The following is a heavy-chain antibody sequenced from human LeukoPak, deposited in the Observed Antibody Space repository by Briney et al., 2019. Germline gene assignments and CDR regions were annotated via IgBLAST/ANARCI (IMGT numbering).Heavy chain of an antibody. J-gene: IGHJ4*02. CDR2: VSISSGTI. CDR1: GFTFSGHN. V-gene: IGHV3-48*04. Sequence: GGSLRLSCAASGFTFSGHNMNWVRQAPGKGLEWISFVSISSGTIYYADSVKGRFRISRDNAKSSLDLEMNSLRAEDTALYYCAKDNAASRGLDYWGQGTLVTVSS. CDR3: AKDNAASRGLDY. D-gene: IGHD2-2*01.